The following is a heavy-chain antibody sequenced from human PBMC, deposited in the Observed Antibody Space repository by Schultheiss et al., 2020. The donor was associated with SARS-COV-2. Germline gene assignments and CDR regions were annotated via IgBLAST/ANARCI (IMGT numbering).Heavy chain of an antibody. V-gene: IGHV4-38-2*01. CDR2: IYYSGST. CDR3: ARGGRWGYYGMDV. D-gene: IGHD7-27*01. Sequence: SETLSLTCAVSGYSISSGYSWGWIRQPPGKGLEWIGYIYYSGSTYYNPSLKSRVTISVDTSKNQFSLKLSSVTAADTAVYYCARGGRWGYYGMDVWGQGTTVTVSS. J-gene: IGHJ6*02. CDR1: GYSISSGYS.